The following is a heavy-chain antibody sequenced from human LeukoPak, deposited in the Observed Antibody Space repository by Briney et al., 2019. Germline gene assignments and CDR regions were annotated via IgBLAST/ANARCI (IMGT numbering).Heavy chain of an antibody. CDR2: INPNSGGT. D-gene: IGHD3-10*01. V-gene: IGHV1-2*02. J-gene: IGHJ4*02. Sequence: ASVKVSCKASGYTFISYGITWVRQAPGQGLEWMGWINPNSGGTNYAQKFQGRVTMTRDTSISTAYMELSRLRSDDTAVYFCARDMVRGVTEFDYWGQGTLVTVSP. CDR3: ARDMVRGVTEFDY. CDR1: GYTFISYG.